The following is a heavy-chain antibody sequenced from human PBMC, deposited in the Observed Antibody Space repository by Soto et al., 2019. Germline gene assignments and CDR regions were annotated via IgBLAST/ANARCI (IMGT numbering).Heavy chain of an antibody. D-gene: IGHD3-10*01. Sequence: PSETLSLTCSVSGDSITNNKWWSWVRQPPGKGLEWIGDMHHSGCTHYNPSLKSRVTIPVDTSKNQFSLKLSSVTAADTAVYFCARYGSGTYYPTTFDYWGQGTLVTVSS. J-gene: IGHJ4*02. CDR2: MHHSGCT. CDR1: GDSITNNKW. CDR3: ARYGSGTYYPTTFDY. V-gene: IGHV4-4*02.